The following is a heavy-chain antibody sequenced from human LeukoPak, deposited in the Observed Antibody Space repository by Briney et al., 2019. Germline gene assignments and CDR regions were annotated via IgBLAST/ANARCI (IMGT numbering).Heavy chain of an antibody. Sequence: PGGSLRLSCAASGFTFSSYTMSWVRQAPGKGLEWISYISSSSNTIYYADSVKGRFTISRDNAKSALYLQMNSLRAEDTAVYYCTRGLHLPDYLSPYWGQGTLVTVSS. CDR3: TRGLHLPDYLSPY. J-gene: IGHJ4*02. CDR2: ISSSSNTI. V-gene: IGHV3-48*01. CDR1: GFTFSSYT. D-gene: IGHD4-11*01.